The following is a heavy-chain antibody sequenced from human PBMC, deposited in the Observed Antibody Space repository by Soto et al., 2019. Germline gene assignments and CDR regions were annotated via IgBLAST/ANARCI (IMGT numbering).Heavy chain of an antibody. CDR3: ARPLRDRNYYYGMAV. V-gene: IGHV1-69*01. Sequence: QVQLVQSGAEMQQPGASVRVSCKASGGTFSKYAFSWVRQAPGQGLEWLGGTIPMFGTPNYAQKFQGRVAISADESTATVYIELSSLRSEDTALYFCARPLRDRNYYYGMAVWGQGTTVTVSS. CDR1: GGTFSKYA. J-gene: IGHJ6*02. D-gene: IGHD3-22*01. CDR2: TIPMFGTP.